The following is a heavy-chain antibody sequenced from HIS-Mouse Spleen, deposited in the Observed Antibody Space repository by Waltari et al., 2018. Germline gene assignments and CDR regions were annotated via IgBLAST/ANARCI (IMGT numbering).Heavy chain of an antibody. CDR1: GGLISSSSYY. D-gene: IGHD6-13*01. CDR2: IYYSGST. Sequence: QLQLQESGTGLVKPSETLSPTCTVSGGLISSSSYYWGWIRQPPGKGLEWIGSIYYSGSTYYNPSLKSRVTISVDTSKNQFSLKLSSVTAADTAVYYCAREIPYSSSWYDWYFDLWGRGTLVTVSS. V-gene: IGHV4-39*07. CDR3: AREIPYSSSWYDWYFDL. J-gene: IGHJ2*01.